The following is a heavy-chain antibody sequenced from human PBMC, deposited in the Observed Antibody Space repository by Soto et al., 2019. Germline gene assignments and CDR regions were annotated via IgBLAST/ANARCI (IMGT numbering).Heavy chain of an antibody. CDR1: GFSLTTSALA. J-gene: IGHJ4*02. CDR2: VYGSDDK. Sequence: SGPTLVNPTQTLTLTCTFSGFSLTTSALAVGWIRQPPGKALEWLAIVYGSDDKFYSPSLKSRLTITKDNSKNQVVLTLTDMNPVDTGTYSCVRRNDPYYFDYWGQGTLVTVSS. V-gene: IGHV2-5*04. D-gene: IGHD1-1*01. CDR3: VRRNDPYYFDY.